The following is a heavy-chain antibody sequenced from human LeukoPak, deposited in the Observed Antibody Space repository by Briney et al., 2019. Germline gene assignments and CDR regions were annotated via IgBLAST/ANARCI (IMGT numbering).Heavy chain of an antibody. CDR2: IYYSGST. CDR1: GGSISSYY. D-gene: IGHD6-13*01. CDR3: ARYSSSWYGEFDY. V-gene: IGHV4-59*08. Sequence: SETLSLTCTVSGGSISSYYWSWIRQPPGKGLEWIGYIYYSGSTNYNPSLESRVTLSVSTSKNQFSLKLSSVTAADTAVYYCARYSSSWYGEFDYWGQGTLVTVSS. J-gene: IGHJ4*02.